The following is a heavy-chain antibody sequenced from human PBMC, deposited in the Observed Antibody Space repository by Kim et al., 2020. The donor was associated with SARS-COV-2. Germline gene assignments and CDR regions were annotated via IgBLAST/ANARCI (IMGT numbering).Heavy chain of an antibody. CDR1: GFTFSSHG. CDR3: VKGGADSCWLTVY. Sequence: GGSLRLSCAASGFTFSSHGMRWVRQAPGKGLEWVSNIKKDGSEKYYVDSVKGRFSISRDNARNSLYLQVNSLRVVDTAVYYCVKGGADSCWLTVYWGQG. J-gene: IGHJ4*02. V-gene: IGHV3-7*01. CDR2: IKKDGSEK. D-gene: IGHD6-13*01.